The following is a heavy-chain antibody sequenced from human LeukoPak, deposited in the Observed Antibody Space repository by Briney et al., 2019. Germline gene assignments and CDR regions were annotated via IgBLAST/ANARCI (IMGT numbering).Heavy chain of an antibody. CDR2: IHHTGTT. CDR3: VREGPIRFLEQIDY. D-gene: IGHD3-3*01. J-gene: IGHJ4*02. Sequence: PSETLSLTCTVSSYSISRGYYWGWIRQSPGKGLEWIGNIHHTGTTSYNPSLESRVTISLDLSKNQFSLRLSSVTAADTALYCCVREGPIRFLEQIDYWGQGALVTVSS. CDR1: SYSISRGYY. V-gene: IGHV4-38-2*02.